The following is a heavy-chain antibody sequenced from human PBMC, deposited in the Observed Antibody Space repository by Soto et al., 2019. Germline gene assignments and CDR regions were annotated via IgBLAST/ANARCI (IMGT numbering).Heavy chain of an antibody. V-gene: IGHV3-66*01. J-gene: IGHJ6*02. CDR2: IYSGGST. CDR1: GVPVISSY. D-gene: IGHD7-27*01. Sequence: GGSLRLSSTSSGVPVISSYMSGVRQAAGKGLEWGSVIYSGGSTYYADSVKGRFTISRDNSKNTLYLEMNGLRAEDTAVYYCGKDFLQDWGQDYYYGMDVWGQGTTVTVSS. CDR3: GKDFLQDWGQDYYYGMDV.